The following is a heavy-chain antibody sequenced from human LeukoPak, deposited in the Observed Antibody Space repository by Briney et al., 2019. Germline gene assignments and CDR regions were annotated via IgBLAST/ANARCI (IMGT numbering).Heavy chain of an antibody. J-gene: IGHJ6*02. Sequence: SVNVSCKASGGTFSSYAISWVRQAPGQGLEWMGGIIPIFGTANYAQKFQGRVTITADESTSTAYMELSSLRSADTAVYYCARDGSNWSNDYYHGVDVWGQGTTVTVSS. CDR3: ARDGSNWSNDYYHGVDV. D-gene: IGHD4-11*01. CDR1: GGTFSSYA. V-gene: IGHV1-69*13. CDR2: IIPIFGTA.